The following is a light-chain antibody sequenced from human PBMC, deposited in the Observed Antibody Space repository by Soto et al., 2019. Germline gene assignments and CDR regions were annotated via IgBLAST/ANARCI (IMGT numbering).Light chain of an antibody. CDR3: LRYGDSPPAYT. Sequence: NLLTQSPGTVSLSPGERATLSCRASQSVSSRNLAWYRQKPGQAPSLLIFGASNRATGIPDRFSGSGSGTDFTLTISRLEPEDCAVYYCLRYGDSPPAYTFGQGTKLEIK. CDR2: GAS. CDR1: QSVSSRN. V-gene: IGKV3-20*01. J-gene: IGKJ2*01.